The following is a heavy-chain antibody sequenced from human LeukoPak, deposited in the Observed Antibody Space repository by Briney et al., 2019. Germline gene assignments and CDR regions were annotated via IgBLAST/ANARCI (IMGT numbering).Heavy chain of an antibody. J-gene: IGHJ4*02. D-gene: IGHD3-22*01. CDR1: GFTFSSSA. V-gene: IGHV3-23*01. CDR2: ISGSGGST. CDR3: AKDHYYDSSGYYCFDY. Sequence: GGSLRLSCAASGFTFSSSAMSWVRQAPGKGLEWVSAISGSGGSTYYADSVKGRFTISRDNSKNTLYLQMNSLRAEDTAVYYCAKDHYYDSSGYYCFDYWGQGTLVTVSS.